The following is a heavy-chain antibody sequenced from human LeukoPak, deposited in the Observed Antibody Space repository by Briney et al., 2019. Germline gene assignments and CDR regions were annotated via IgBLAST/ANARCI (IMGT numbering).Heavy chain of an antibody. D-gene: IGHD1-1*01. V-gene: IGHV3-23*01. J-gene: IGHJ6*03. CDR1: GFTFSSYA. Sequence: GGSLRLSCAASGFTFSSYAMSWVRQAPGKGPEWVSGVSGFDTNTYYADSVKGRFTISRDDAKNTLYLQMNSLRAEDTAIYYCAKFVGDWNPYYFYIDVWGKGTTVTVSS. CDR3: AKFVGDWNPYYFYIDV. CDR2: VSGFDTNT.